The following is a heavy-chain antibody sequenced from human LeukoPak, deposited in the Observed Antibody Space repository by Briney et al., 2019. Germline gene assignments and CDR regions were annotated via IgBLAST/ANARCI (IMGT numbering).Heavy chain of an antibody. CDR2: ISWNSGSI. Sequence: GRSLRLSCAASGFTFDDYAMHWVRQAPGKGLEWVSGISWNSGSIGYADSVKGRFTISRDNAKNSLYLQMNSLRAEDTAVYYCARDQAFGELLAYYYGMDVWGQGTTVTVSS. D-gene: IGHD3-10*01. CDR1: GFTFDDYA. V-gene: IGHV3-9*01. CDR3: ARDQAFGELLAYYYGMDV. J-gene: IGHJ6*02.